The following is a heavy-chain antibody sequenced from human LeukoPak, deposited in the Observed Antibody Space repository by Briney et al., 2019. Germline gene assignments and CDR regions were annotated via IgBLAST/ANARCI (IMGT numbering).Heavy chain of an antibody. CDR3: ARDLDYGGNSEVGY. V-gene: IGHV3-23*01. D-gene: IGHD4-23*01. Sequence: PGGSLRLSCAASGFTFRSYAMSWVRQAPGKGLEWVSTISGSGDSTYYADSVKGRFTISRDNSKNTLYLQMNSLRAEDTAVFYCARDLDYGGNSEVGYWGQGTLVTVSS. CDR1: GFTFRSYA. CDR2: ISGSGDST. J-gene: IGHJ4*02.